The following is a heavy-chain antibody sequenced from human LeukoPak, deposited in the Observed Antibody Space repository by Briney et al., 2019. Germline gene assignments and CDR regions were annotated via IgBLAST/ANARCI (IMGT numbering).Heavy chain of an antibody. V-gene: IGHV4-61*02. CDR1: GGSTSSGSYY. D-gene: IGHD6-6*01. CDR2: IYTSGST. CDR3: ARTQHMVEYSAFDI. J-gene: IGHJ3*02. Sequence: SETLSPTCTVSGGSTSSGSYYWSWIRQPAGKGLEWIGRIYTSGSTNYNPSLKSRVTISVDKSKNQLSLKLSSVTAADTAVYYCARTQHMVEYSAFDIWGQGTMVTVSS.